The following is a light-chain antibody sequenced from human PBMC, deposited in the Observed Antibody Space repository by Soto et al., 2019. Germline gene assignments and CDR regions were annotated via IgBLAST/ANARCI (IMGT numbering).Light chain of an antibody. CDR2: AAS. Sequence: DIQMTQSPSSLSASVGDRVNITCRASQSIVTYLNWYLQKPGKAPKLLIYAASNLQSGVPSRFSGSGSGTDFTLTISSLQPEDFATYFCQQSYSTPPWTFGQGTKVDI. V-gene: IGKV1-39*01. J-gene: IGKJ1*01. CDR1: QSIVTY. CDR3: QQSYSTPPWT.